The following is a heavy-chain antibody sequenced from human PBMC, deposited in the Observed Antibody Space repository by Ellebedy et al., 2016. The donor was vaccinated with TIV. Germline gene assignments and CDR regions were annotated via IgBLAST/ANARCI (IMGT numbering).Heavy chain of an antibody. D-gene: IGHD2-2*01. CDR1: GFTFSSYA. CDR2: ISYDGSNK. Sequence: GESLKISCAASGFTFSSYAMHWVRQAPGKGLEWVAVISYDGSNKYYADSVKGRFTISRDNSKNKLYLQMNSLSAEDTAVYYCARDIVVVPAAMPVGLGYWGQGTLVTVSS. CDR3: ARDIVVVPAAMPVGLGY. V-gene: IGHV3-30-3*01. J-gene: IGHJ4*02.